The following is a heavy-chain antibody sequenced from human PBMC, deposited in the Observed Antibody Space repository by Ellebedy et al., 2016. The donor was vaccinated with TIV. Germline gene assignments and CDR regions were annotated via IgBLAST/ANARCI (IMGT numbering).Heavy chain of an antibody. CDR2: LSHNGVKE. CDR1: GLPFSRHA. D-gene: IGHD2-2*02. V-gene: IGHV3-30-3*01. Sequence: GESLKISCVVSGLPFSRHAMQWVRQAPGKGLEWVAVLSHNGVKEEYAESGKGRFTVSRHNSKNTLYLQLDSLRSEDTAVYYCARNPYTGAYDVFDYWGQGTRVTVSS. J-gene: IGHJ4*02. CDR3: ARNPYTGAYDVFDY.